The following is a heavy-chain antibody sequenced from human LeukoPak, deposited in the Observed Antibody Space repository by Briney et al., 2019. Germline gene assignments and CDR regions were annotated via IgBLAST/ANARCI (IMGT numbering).Heavy chain of an antibody. CDR1: GLTLSSYD. Sequence: PGGSLRLSCAVSGLTLSSYDMHWVRQPTGKGLEWVSVINTAGDTYYPDSVKGRFTISRENAKNSLYLQMNSLRAGDTAVYYCVRGQVAVGQYYFDYWGQGTLVTVSS. V-gene: IGHV3-13*01. J-gene: IGHJ4*02. CDR2: INTAGDT. D-gene: IGHD1-26*01. CDR3: VRGQVAVGQYYFDY.